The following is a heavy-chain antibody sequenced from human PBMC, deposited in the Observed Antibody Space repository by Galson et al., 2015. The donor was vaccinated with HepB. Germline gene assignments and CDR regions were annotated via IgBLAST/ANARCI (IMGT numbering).Heavy chain of an antibody. CDR3: AHRLGSNTFDI. CDR2: IYWDDDK. J-gene: IGHJ3*02. CDR1: GFSLSTSEVG. Sequence: PALVKPTQTLTLTCTFSGFSLSTSEVGVGWIRQPPGKALEWLALIYWDDDKRYSPSLKSRLTITKDTSKNQVVLTMTNMDPVDTATYYCAHRLGSNTFDIWGQGTMVTVSS. V-gene: IGHV2-5*02. D-gene: IGHD2-8*01.